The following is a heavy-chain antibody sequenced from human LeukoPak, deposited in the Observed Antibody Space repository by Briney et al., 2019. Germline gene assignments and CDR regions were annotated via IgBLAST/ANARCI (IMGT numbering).Heavy chain of an antibody. CDR2: IIGSGGST. Sequence: GGTLRLSCAASGFTFTTYDMSWVRQAPGKGLEWVSAIIGSGGSTYYADSVKGRFTISRDNSKNTLYLQMNSLRAEDTAVYYCAEGTYYYDSSGYYGGYYFDYWGQGTLVTVSS. CDR1: GFTFTTYD. CDR3: AEGTYYYDSSGYYGGYYFDY. J-gene: IGHJ4*02. D-gene: IGHD3-22*01. V-gene: IGHV3-23*01.